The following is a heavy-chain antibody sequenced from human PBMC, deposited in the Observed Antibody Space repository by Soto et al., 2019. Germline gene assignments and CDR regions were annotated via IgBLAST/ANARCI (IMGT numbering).Heavy chain of an antibody. J-gene: IGHJ3*02. V-gene: IGHV1-45*02. CDR2: IRPNNGNT. CDR1: GYTFTSNG. D-gene: IGHD2-2*01. CDR3: TSGWGYQLGGAFDI. Sequence: SVKVSCKASGYTFTSNGISWVRQAPGQAPEWMGWIRPNNGNTNYAQKFQDRVTITRDRSMSTAYMELSSLRSEDTAMYYCTSGWGYQLGGAFDIWGQGTMVTVSS.